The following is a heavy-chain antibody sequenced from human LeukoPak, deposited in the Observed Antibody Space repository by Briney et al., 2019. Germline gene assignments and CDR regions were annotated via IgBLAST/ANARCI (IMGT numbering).Heavy chain of an antibody. CDR1: GFTFSSYG. D-gene: IGHD4-17*01. Sequence: PGGFLRLSCAASGFTFSSYGMHWVRQAPGKVLEWVTVIWYDGSNKYYADSVKGRFTISRDNSKNTLYLQMNSLRAEDTAVYYCARDPPDYGDYYFDYWGQGTLVTVSS. CDR3: ARDPPDYGDYYFDY. J-gene: IGHJ4*02. CDR2: IWYDGSNK. V-gene: IGHV3-33*01.